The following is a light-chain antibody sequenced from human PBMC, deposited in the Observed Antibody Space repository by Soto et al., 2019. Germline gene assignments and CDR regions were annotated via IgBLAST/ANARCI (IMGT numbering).Light chain of an antibody. CDR2: GAS. CDR3: PQCSNWPKT. Sequence: EIVMTQSPATLSVSPGERATLSCRASQSVSSNLAWYQQKTSQAPRLLIHGASTRATGIPARFSGSGSGKEFTLTISSLQSEDFAVYYWPQCSNWPKTFGQGTKVEIK. J-gene: IGKJ1*01. CDR1: QSVSSN. V-gene: IGKV3-15*01.